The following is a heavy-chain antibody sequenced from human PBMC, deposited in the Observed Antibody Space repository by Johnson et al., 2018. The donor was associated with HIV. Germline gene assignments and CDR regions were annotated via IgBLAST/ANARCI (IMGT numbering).Heavy chain of an antibody. CDR1: GFTISSYG. J-gene: IGHJ3*02. CDR2: IKQDGSEK. Sequence: VQLVASGGGVVQPGRSLRLSCAASGFTISSYGMHWVRQAPGKGLEWVANIKQDGSEKYYVDSVKGRFTISRDNAKNSLYLQMNSLRAEDTAVYYCARSYSSSSHDAFDIWGQGTMVTVPS. CDR3: ARSYSSSSHDAFDI. D-gene: IGHD6-6*01. V-gene: IGHV3-7*03.